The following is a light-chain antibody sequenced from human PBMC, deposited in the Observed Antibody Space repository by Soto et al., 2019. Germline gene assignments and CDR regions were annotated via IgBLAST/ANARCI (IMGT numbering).Light chain of an antibody. J-gene: IGLJ2*01. V-gene: IGLV1-44*01. CDR3: AAWDDSLNGRV. Sequence: QSVLTQPPSASGTPGQRVSISCSGSYSNLKTNTVNWYQHLPGTAPKLLIFSNNQRPSGVPYRFSGSKSGTSASLAITGLQSEDEADYYCAAWDDSLNGRVFGGGTKLTVL. CDR2: SNN. CDR1: YSNLKTNT.